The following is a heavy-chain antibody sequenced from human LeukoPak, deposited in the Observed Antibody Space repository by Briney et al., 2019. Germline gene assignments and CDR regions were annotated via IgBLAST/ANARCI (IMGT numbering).Heavy chain of an antibody. CDR3: ARDFSAFDI. D-gene: IGHD3-3*01. CDR1: GFTFSSYG. V-gene: IGHV3-33*01. CDR2: IWYDGSNK. J-gene: IGHJ3*02. Sequence: GGSVRLSCAASGFTFSSYGMHWVRQAPGKGLEWVAVIWYDGSNKYYADSVKGRFTISRDNSKNTLYLQMNSLRAEDTAVYYCARDFSAFDIWGQGTMVTVSS.